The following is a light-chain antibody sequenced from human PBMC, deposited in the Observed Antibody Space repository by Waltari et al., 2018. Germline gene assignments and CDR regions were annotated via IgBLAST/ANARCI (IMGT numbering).Light chain of an antibody. V-gene: IGKV3-11*01. Sequence: ETVLAQSPATLSLSPGERATLSCRASQSVGRHLAWYQQKFGQAPRLLIYYASIRATGIPARFSGSGSGTDFTLTISSLEPEDFAVYYCQQRSNWPPTWTFGQGTKVEIK. CDR2: YAS. CDR1: QSVGRH. CDR3: QQRSNWPPTWT. J-gene: IGKJ1*01.